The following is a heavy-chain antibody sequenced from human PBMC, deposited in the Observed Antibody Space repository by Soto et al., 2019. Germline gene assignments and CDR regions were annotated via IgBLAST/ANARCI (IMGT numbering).Heavy chain of an antibody. D-gene: IGHD1-26*01. V-gene: IGHV3-30*18. J-gene: IGHJ4*02. CDR3: AKEGGLSGSYYISSSYYFDY. Sequence: PGGSLSLSCVASGFHFSSYGMHWVRQAPGKGLEWVAIISYDGSNTYYADSVKGRFTISRDNSKNTLYLQMNSLRAEDTSVYYCAKEGGLSGSYYISSSYYFDYWGQGTLVTVSS. CDR1: GFHFSSYG. CDR2: ISYDGSNT.